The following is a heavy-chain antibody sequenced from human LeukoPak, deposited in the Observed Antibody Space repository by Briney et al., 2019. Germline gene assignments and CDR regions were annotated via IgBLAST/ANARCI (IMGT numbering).Heavy chain of an antibody. J-gene: IGHJ6*02. Sequence: ASVKVSCKASGGTFSSYAISWVRQAPGQGLEWMGIINPSGGSTSYAQKFQGRVTMTRDTSTSTVYMELSRLRSEDTAVYYCARDRTATVTIGRPQKYYYGMDVWGQGTTVTVSS. CDR1: GGTFSSYA. D-gene: IGHD4-17*01. V-gene: IGHV1-46*01. CDR3: ARDRTATVTIGRPQKYYYGMDV. CDR2: INPSGGST.